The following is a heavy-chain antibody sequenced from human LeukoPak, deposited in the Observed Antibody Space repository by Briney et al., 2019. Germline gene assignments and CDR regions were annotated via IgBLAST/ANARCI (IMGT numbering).Heavy chain of an antibody. CDR2: ISYDGSNK. D-gene: IGHD6-6*01. V-gene: IGHV3-30-3*01. Sequence: GGSLRLSCAASGFTFSSYAMHWVRQAPGKGLEWVAVISYDGSNKYYADSVKGRFTISRDNSKNTLYLQMNSLRAEDTAVYYCARDFGSSSPFDSWGQGTLVTVSS. CDR3: ARDFGSSSPFDS. J-gene: IGHJ4*02. CDR1: GFTFSSYA.